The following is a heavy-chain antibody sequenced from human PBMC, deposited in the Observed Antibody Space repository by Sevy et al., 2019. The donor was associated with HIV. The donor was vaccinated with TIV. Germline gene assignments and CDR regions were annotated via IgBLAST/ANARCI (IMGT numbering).Heavy chain of an antibody. CDR2: INSDSSTI. CDR3: VRGNGLDI. D-gene: IGHD2-8*01. V-gene: IGHV3-48*02. J-gene: IGHJ3*02. CDR1: GFTLTNHN. Sequence: GGSLRLSCLASGFTLTNHNMNWVRKAPGKGLDFVSYINSDSSTINHADSVKGRFTIYRDNAKNSLYLQMNSLTDEDTAVYYCVRGNGLDIWGRGTMVTVSS.